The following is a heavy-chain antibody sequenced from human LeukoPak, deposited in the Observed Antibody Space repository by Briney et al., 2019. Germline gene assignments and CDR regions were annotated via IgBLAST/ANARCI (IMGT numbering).Heavy chain of an antibody. CDR3: ARVQSEITMVRGVIKYYYYGMDV. Sequence: GGSLRLSGAASGFTFSSYSMNWVRQAPGKGLEWFSSISSSSSYIYYADSVKGRFTISRDNAKNSLYLQMNSLRAEDTAVYYCARVQSEITMVRGVIKYYYYGMDVWGKGTTVTVSS. CDR1: GFTFSSYS. V-gene: IGHV3-21*01. D-gene: IGHD3-10*01. J-gene: IGHJ6*04. CDR2: ISSSSSYI.